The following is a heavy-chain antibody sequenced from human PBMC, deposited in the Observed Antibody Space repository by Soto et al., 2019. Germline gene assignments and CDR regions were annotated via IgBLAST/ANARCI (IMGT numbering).Heavy chain of an antibody. Sequence: SETLSLTCTVSDGSISSYYWGWIRQPPGKGLEWIGYIFYTGSTTYNPSLKSRVTISVDTSKNHFSLKLSSVTAADTAVYYCASHYPIGNKRNYFDCWGKGTLVIVAS. J-gene: IGHJ4*02. V-gene: IGHV4-59*01. CDR2: IFYTGST. D-gene: IGHD3-10*01. CDR1: DGSISSYY. CDR3: ASHYPIGNKRNYFDC.